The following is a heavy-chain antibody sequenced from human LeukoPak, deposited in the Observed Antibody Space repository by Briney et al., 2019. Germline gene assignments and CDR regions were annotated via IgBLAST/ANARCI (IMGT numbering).Heavy chain of an antibody. Sequence: GGSLRLSCAASGFTFSSYWMNWARQAPGKGLEWVASINHNGNVNYYVDSVKGRFTISRDNAKNSLYLQMSNLRAEDTAVYFCAGGGGLDVWGQGATVTASS. CDR3: AGGGGLDV. V-gene: IGHV3-7*03. CDR1: GFTFSSYW. J-gene: IGHJ6*02. D-gene: IGHD3-16*01. CDR2: INHNGNVN.